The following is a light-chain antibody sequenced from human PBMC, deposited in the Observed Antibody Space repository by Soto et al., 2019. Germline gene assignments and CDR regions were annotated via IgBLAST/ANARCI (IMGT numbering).Light chain of an antibody. V-gene: IGKV3-20*01. J-gene: IGKJ1*01. Sequence: EIVLAQSPGTLSLSPGERATLSCRASQSVSSSYLACYQQKPGQAPALLSYGAPGTANAITDTFRGGGSVAVFTLIISILEAEVEAVYCCEQYGSAPRWTFGQGTQE. CDR3: EQYGSAPRWT. CDR1: QSVSSSY. CDR2: GAP.